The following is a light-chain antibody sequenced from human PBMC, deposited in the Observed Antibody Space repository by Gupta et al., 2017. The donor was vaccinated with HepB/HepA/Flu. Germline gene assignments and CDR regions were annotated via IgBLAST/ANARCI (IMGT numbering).Light chain of an antibody. J-gene: IGKJ4*01. V-gene: IGKV3-15*01. CDR3: QQYNNWPPLT. CDR2: GTS. CDR1: QSVSSN. Sequence: EIVMTQSPATLSVSPGERATLSCRASQSVSSNLAWYQQKPGQAPRLLIYGTSTRLSGSGSGTELTLTISSLQSEDFAVYYCQQYNNWPPLTFGGGNKVEIK.